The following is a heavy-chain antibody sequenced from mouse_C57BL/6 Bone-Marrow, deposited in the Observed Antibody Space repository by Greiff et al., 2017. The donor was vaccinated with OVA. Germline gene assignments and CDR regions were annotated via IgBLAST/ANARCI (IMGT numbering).Heavy chain of an antibody. CDR3: AREREANWDWFAY. Sequence: VQLQQSGPELVKPGASVKISCKASGYTFTDYYMNWVKQSHGKSLEWIGDINPNNGGTSYNQKFKGKATLTVDKSSSTAYMELRSLTSEDSAVYYCAREREANWDWFAYWGQGTLVTVSA. CDR2: INPNNGGT. CDR1: GYTFTDYY. D-gene: IGHD4-1*01. J-gene: IGHJ3*01. V-gene: IGHV1-26*01.